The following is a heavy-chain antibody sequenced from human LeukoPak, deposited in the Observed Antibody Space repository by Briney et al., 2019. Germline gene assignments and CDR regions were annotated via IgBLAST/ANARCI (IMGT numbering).Heavy chain of an antibody. CDR2: INEGANVK. CDR3: ARDLLHSSGYYYGDY. CDR1: GFTFSNAW. Sequence: GGSLRLSCAASGFTFSNAWMSWVRQAPGKGLEWLANINEGANVKFYVDSVKGRFTISRDNAKNSLYLQMNSLRAEDTAVYYCARDLLHSSGYYYGDYWGQGTLVTVSS. J-gene: IGHJ4*02. D-gene: IGHD3-22*01. V-gene: IGHV3-7*01.